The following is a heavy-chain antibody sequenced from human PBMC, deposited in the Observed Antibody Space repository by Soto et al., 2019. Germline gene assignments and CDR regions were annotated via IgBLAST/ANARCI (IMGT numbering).Heavy chain of an antibody. Sequence: ASVKVSCKASGGTFSSYAISWVRQAPGQGLEWMGGIIPIFGTAHYAQKFQGRVTVTADKSTSTAYMELSSLKSEDTAVYYCARGWETVGSTTPFAYWGQGTLVTVSS. J-gene: IGHJ4*02. CDR3: ARGWETVGSTTPFAY. CDR1: GGTFSSYA. V-gene: IGHV1-69*06. CDR2: IIPIFGTA. D-gene: IGHD1-1*01.